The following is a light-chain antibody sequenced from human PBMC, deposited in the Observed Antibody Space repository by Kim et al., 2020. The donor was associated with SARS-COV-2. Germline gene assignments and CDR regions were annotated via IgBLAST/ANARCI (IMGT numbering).Light chain of an antibody. V-gene: IGLV4-69*01. J-gene: IGLJ2*01. CDR1: RGHSSCA. CDR2: LDSDGSH. Sequence: AAVNLTCTLSRGHSSCAIAGHQQQPEKGPRYLMKLDSDGSHTKGDGFPYRFSGSSSGAERYLTISSLQSEDEADYYCQTWGTGIRVFGGGTQLTVL. CDR3: QTWGTGIRV.